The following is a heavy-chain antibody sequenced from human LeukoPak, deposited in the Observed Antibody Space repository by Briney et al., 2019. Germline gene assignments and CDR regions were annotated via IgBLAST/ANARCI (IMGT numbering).Heavy chain of an antibody. D-gene: IGHD6-13*01. Sequence: PGGSLRLSCAASGFTFSSYSMNWVRQAPGKGLEWVSSISSSSSYIYYADSVKGRFTISRDNAKNSLYLQMNSLRAEDTAVYYCARYFCSSCGLVYWGQGTLVTVSS. V-gene: IGHV3-21*01. CDR2: ISSSSSYI. J-gene: IGHJ4*02. CDR1: GFTFSSYS. CDR3: ARYFCSSCGLVY.